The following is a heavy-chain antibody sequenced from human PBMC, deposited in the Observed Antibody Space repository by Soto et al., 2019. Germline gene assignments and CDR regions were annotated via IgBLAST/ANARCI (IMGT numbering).Heavy chain of an antibody. Sequence: GASVKVSCKTSGYTFTSYGISWVRRAPGQGLEWMGWISAFSGNTNYRQKLQGRVTMTTDTSTSTAYMELRSLRSDDTAVYYCARDRLLWFGELRYYYYGMDVWGQGTTVTVSS. D-gene: IGHD3-10*01. CDR1: GYTFTSYG. CDR2: ISAFSGNT. CDR3: ARDRLLWFGELRYYYYGMDV. J-gene: IGHJ6*02. V-gene: IGHV1-18*01.